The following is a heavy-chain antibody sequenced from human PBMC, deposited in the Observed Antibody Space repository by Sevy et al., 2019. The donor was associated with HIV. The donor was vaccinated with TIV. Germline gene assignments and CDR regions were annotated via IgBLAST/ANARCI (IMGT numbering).Heavy chain of an antibody. V-gene: IGHV4-39*02. Sequence: SETLSLTCTASGGSLVSPTFYWGWVRQPPGERLEWIAAMHYGGNTYYNPSLKDRLAMYIDTSKNQFSLNLTSVTAADVAVYHCVRDHHLRGRHWFDSWGQGALVTVSS. CDR3: VRDHHLRGRHWFDS. D-gene: IGHD3-16*01. J-gene: IGHJ5*01. CDR1: GGSLVSPTFY. CDR2: MHYGGNT.